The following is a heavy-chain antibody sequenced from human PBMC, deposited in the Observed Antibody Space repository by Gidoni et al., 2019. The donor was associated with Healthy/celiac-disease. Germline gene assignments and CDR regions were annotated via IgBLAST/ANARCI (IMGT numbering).Heavy chain of an antibody. CDR3: ARSGIAVAGTLCNWFDP. J-gene: IGHJ5*02. V-gene: IGHV4-34*01. CDR1: GGSFSGYY. Sequence: QVQLQQWGAGLLKPSETLSLTCAVYGGSFSGYYWSWIRQPPGKGLEWIGEINHSGSTNYNPSLKSRVTISVDTSKNQFSLKLSSVTAADTAVYYCARSGIAVAGTLCNWFDPWGQGTLVTVSS. D-gene: IGHD6-19*01. CDR2: INHSGST.